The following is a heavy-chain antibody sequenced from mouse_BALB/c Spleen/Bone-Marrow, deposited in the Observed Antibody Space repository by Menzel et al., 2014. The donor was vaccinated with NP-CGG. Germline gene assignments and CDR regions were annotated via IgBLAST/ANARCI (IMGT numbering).Heavy chain of an antibody. D-gene: IGHD2-12*01. CDR3: ARNSDHYSLDY. CDR2: VWTGGST. J-gene: IGHJ4*01. Sequence: QVQLQQSEPGLVQPSQSLSITCTVSGFSLTQYTIYWIRQSPGKGLEWLGVVWTGGSTDYNATFISRLTITKDNSKSQVFFKMTSLEPTDTAIYYCARNSDHYSLDYWGQGTSVTVPS. V-gene: IGHV2-2*02. CDR1: GFSLTQYT.